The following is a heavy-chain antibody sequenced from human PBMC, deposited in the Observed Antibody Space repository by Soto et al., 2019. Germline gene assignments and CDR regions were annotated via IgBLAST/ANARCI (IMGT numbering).Heavy chain of an antibody. J-gene: IGHJ3*02. Sequence: ESGGGLVKPGGSLRLSCAASGFTFSSYSMNWVRQAPGKGLEWVSSISSSSSYIYYADSVKGRFTISRDNAKNSLYLQMNSLRAEDTAVYYCARDRGYCSGGSCYPDAFDIWGQGTMVTVSS. CDR3: ARDRGYCSGGSCYPDAFDI. D-gene: IGHD2-15*01. V-gene: IGHV3-21*01. CDR1: GFTFSSYS. CDR2: ISSSSSYI.